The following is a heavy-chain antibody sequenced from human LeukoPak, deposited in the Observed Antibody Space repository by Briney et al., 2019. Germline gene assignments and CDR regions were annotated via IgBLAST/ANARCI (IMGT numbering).Heavy chain of an antibody. CDR2: IKQDGSEK. CDR1: GFTFSSYW. CDR3: ARDGSGRVPEMSAPDY. V-gene: IGHV3-7*01. Sequence: GGSLRLSCAASGFTFSSYWMSWVRQAPGKGLEWVANIKQDGSEKYYVDSVKGRFTISRDNAKNSQNLQMNSLRAEDTAVYYCARDGSGRVPEMSAPDYWGQGTLVTVSS. J-gene: IGHJ4*02. D-gene: IGHD3-10*01.